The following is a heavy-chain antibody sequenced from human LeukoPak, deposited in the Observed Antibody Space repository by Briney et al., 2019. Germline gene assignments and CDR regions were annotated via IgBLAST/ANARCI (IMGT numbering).Heavy chain of an antibody. CDR1: GFTFSSYA. D-gene: IGHD2-21*02. Sequence: PGGSLGLSCAASGFTFSSYAMSWVRQAPGKGLEWVSAISGSGGSTYYADSVKGRFTISRDNSKNTLYLQMNSLRAEDTAVYYCAKEKDFVVVTAYDYWGQGTLVTVSS. J-gene: IGHJ4*02. CDR3: AKEKDFVVVTAYDY. CDR2: ISGSGGST. V-gene: IGHV3-23*01.